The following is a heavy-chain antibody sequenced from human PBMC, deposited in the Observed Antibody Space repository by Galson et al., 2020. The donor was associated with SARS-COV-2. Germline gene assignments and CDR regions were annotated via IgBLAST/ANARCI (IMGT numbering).Heavy chain of an antibody. CDR3: ARHFTSGNMWYFLDS. J-gene: IGHJ4*02. V-gene: IGHV5-10-1*01. Sequence: GESLKISCTGSGYSFTNYWISWVRQMPGKGLEWMGRIGPSDSYTTYSPSFQGHVTISVDNSITTAYLQWGSLKASDSAIYYCARHFTSGNMWYFLDSWGQGTLVTVSS. D-gene: IGHD2-15*01. CDR1: GYSFTNYW. CDR2: IGPSDSYT.